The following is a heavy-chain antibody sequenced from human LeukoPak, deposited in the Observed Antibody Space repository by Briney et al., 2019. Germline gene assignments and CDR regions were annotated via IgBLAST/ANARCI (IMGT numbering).Heavy chain of an antibody. Sequence: GGSLRLSCAASGFTFSSYAMSWVRQAPGKGLEWVSAISGTGRSTYCADSVKGRFTISRDNSKNTLSLQMNSLRAEDTAVYYCAKEEGIAAAQRGEPFDYWGQGTLVTVSS. CDR3: AKEEGIAAAQRGEPFDY. V-gene: IGHV3-23*01. CDR2: ISGTGRST. D-gene: IGHD6-13*01. CDR1: GFTFSSYA. J-gene: IGHJ4*02.